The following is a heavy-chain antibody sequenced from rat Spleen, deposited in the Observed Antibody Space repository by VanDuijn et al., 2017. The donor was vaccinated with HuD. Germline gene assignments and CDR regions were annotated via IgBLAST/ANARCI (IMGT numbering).Heavy chain of an antibody. Sequence: EVQLVESGGGLVQPGKSLKLSCAASGFTFSDYGMAWVRQAPTKGLEWVATISYGDSSGHSSTYYRDSVKGRFTISRNNAKSTLSLQMDSLRSVDTATFYCARRHYVYTDYFDYWGQGVMVTVSS. CDR1: GFTFSDYG. D-gene: IGHD1-6*01. V-gene: IGHV5-29*01. CDR2: ISYGDSSGHSST. J-gene: IGHJ2*01. CDR3: ARRHYVYTDYFDY.